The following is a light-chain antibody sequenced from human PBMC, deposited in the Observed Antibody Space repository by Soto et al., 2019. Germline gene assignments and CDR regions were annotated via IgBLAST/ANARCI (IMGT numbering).Light chain of an antibody. J-gene: IGKJ2*01. CDR3: QQYNYWYT. CDR1: QSVSSN. V-gene: IGKV3-15*01. CDR2: EAS. Sequence: EIVMTQSPATLSVSPGERATLSCRASQSVSSNLAWYQHKPGQAPRLLIYEASTRATGIPARFSGSGSGTEFTLTISSLQSEDFAVYYCQQYNYWYTFGQGTKLEIK.